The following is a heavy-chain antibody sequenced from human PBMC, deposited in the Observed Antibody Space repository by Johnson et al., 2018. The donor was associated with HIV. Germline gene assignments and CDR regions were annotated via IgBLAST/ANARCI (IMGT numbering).Heavy chain of an antibody. Sequence: VQLVESGGGLIQPGGSLRLSCAASGFTVSSNYMSWVRQAPGKGLEWVSAISGSGGSTYYADSVKGRFTISRDNSKNTLYLQMNSLRAEDTAVYYCASLIAAAGDDAFDIWGQGTMGTVSS. CDR3: ASLIAAAGDDAFDI. V-gene: IGHV3-66*03. D-gene: IGHD6-13*01. CDR2: SGSGGST. CDR1: GFTVSSNY. J-gene: IGHJ3*02.